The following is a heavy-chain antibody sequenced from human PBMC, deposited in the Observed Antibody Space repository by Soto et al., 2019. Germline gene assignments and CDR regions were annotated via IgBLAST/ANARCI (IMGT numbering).Heavy chain of an antibody. D-gene: IGHD3-10*01. CDR1: GGSFSGYY. J-gene: IGHJ4*02. CDR2: INHSGST. CDR3: ARGDGSGRPRGEVDY. Sequence: SETLSLTCAVYGGSFSGYYWSWIRQPPGKGLEWIGEINHSGSTNYNPSLKSRVTISVDTSKNQFSLKLSSVTAADTAVYYCARGDGSGRPRGEVDYWGQGTLVTVSS. V-gene: IGHV4-34*01.